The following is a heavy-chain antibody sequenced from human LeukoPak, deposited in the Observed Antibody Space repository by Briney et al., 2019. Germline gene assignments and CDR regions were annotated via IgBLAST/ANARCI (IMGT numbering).Heavy chain of an antibody. CDR3: ARGRYHSSDYRQNYFDY. J-gene: IGHJ4*02. D-gene: IGHD3-22*01. V-gene: IGHV1-69*01. CDR1: GGTFSNYG. Sequence: SVKVSCKGSGGTFSNYGLSWVRQAPGQGPEWMGGIIPLFGSANHAQNFQGRVTITADESTSTAYMELSSLRSEDTAVYYCARGRYHSSDYRQNYFDYWGQGTLVTVSS. CDR2: IIPLFGSA.